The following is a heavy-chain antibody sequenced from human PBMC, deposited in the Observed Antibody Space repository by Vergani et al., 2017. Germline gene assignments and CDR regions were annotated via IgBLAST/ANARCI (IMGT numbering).Heavy chain of an antibody. Sequence: QVQLVESGGGVVQPGRSLRLSCAASGFTFSSYGMHWVRQAPGKGLEWVAVISYDGSNKYYADSVKGRFTISRDNSKNTLYLQMNSLRAEDTAVYYCAKNGQWLVRGSFDYWGQGTLVTVSS. CDR1: GFTFSSYG. J-gene: IGHJ4*02. V-gene: IGHV3-30*18. D-gene: IGHD6-19*01. CDR2: ISYDGSNK. CDR3: AKNGQWLVRGSFDY.